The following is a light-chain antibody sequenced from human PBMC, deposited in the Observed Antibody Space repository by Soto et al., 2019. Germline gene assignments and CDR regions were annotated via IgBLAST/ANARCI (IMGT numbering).Light chain of an antibody. CDR1: QSVRSAY. Sequence: EIVLTQSPGTLSLFPGERATLSCRASQSVRSAYLAWYQQKPGQAPRLLIYGASSRATGIPDRFSGSGSGTVFTLTIRRLEPEDFAVYYCQQYGGSPQTFGPGTKVEI. CDR3: QQYGGSPQT. V-gene: IGKV3-20*01. CDR2: GAS. J-gene: IGKJ1*01.